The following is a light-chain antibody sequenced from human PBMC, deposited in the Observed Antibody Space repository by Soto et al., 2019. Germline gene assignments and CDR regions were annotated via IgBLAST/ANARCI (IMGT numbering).Light chain of an antibody. CDR2: END. CDR3: QSYDRTHWV. V-gene: IGLV6-57*02. J-gene: IGLJ3*02. Sequence: FMLTQPHSVSESPGQTVTISCTASSGSFASNSVQWFQQRPGGAPTTVIYENDQRPSGVPDRFSGSIDFSSNSASLTISGLRPDDEADYYCQSYDRTHWVFGGGTKLTVL. CDR1: SGSFASNS.